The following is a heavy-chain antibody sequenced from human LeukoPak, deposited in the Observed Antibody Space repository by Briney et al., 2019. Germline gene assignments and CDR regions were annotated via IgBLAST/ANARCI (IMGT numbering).Heavy chain of an antibody. V-gene: IGHV3-30*04. CDR2: ISYDGSNK. Sequence: GGSLRLSCAASGFTFSSYAMHWVRQAPGKGLEWVAVISYDGSNKYYADSVKGRFTISRDSSKNALYLQMNSLRAEDTAVYYCARDSATVTPFYFDYWGQGTLVTVSS. D-gene: IGHD4-17*01. CDR3: ARDSATVTPFYFDY. CDR1: GFTFSSYA. J-gene: IGHJ4*02.